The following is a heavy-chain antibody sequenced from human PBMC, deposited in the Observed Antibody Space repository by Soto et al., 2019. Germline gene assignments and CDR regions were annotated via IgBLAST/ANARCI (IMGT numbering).Heavy chain of an antibody. CDR3: ARDREHSSSWSFVPYYYSGMDV. V-gene: IGHV3-30-3*01. CDR1: GFTFRSYA. D-gene: IGHD6-13*01. Sequence: PGGSLRVSCAASGFTFRSYAMSWVRQAPGKGLEWVAAIADDGSNTHYADSVKGRFTISRDNSKNTLYLQMNSLRAEDTAVYYCARDREHSSSWSFVPYYYSGMDVWGQGTTVTVSS. J-gene: IGHJ6*02. CDR2: IADDGSNT.